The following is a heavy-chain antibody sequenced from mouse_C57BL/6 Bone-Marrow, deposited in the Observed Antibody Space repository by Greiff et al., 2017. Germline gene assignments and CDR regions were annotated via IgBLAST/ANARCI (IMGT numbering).Heavy chain of an antibody. CDR3: ASAYYYGQYY. J-gene: IGHJ2*01. CDR2: ISYDGSN. Sequence: EVKLLESGPGLVKPSQSLSLTCSVTGYSITSGYYWNWIRQFPGNKLEWMGYISYDGSNNYNPSLKNRISITRDTSKNQFFLKLNSVTTEDTATYYCASAYYYGQYYWGQGTTLTVSS. V-gene: IGHV3-6*01. CDR1: GYSITSGYY. D-gene: IGHD1-1*01.